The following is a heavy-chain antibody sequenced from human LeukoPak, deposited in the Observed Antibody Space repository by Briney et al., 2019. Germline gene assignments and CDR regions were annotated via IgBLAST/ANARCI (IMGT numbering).Heavy chain of an antibody. CDR1: GGSFSGYY. D-gene: IGHD6-13*01. CDR2: INQSGST. J-gene: IGHJ5*02. CDR3: ARRGLAAAGMGVNNWFDP. V-gene: IGHV4-34*01. Sequence: SETLSLTCAVYGGSFSGYYWSWIRQPPGKGLEWIGEINQSGSTNYNPSLKSRVTISVDTSKNQFSLKLSSVTAADTAVYYCARRGLAAAGMGVNNWFDPWGQGTLVTVSS.